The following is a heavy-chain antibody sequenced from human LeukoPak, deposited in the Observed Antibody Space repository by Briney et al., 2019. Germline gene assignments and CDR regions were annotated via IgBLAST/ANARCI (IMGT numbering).Heavy chain of an antibody. CDR2: IYSGGST. V-gene: IGHV3-53*05. CDR1: GFTVSSNY. D-gene: IGHD3-10*01. J-gene: IGHJ4*02. Sequence: GGSLGLSCAASGFTVSSNYMSWVRQAPGKGLEWVSVIYSGGSTYYADSVKGRFTISRDNSRNTLYLQMNSLRPEDTAVYYCAKDWGRYFASGSSYFDYWGQGTLVTVSS. CDR3: AKDWGRYFASGSSYFDY.